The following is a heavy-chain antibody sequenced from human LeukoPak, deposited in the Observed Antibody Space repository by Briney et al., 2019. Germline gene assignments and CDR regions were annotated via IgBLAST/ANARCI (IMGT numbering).Heavy chain of an antibody. D-gene: IGHD4-17*01. V-gene: IGHV1-18*01. CDR3: ARALRVFGYDYYYMDV. CDR2: ISAYNGNT. J-gene: IGHJ6*03. Sequence: VASVKASCKASGYTFTSYGISWVRQAPGQGLEWMGWISAYNGNTNYAQKLQGRVTMTTDTSTSTAYMELRSLRSDDTAVYYCARALRVFGYDYYYMDVWGKGTTVTVSS. CDR1: GYTFTSYG.